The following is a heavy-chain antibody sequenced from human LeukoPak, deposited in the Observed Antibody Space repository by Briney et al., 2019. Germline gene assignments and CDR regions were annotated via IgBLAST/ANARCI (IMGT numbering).Heavy chain of an antibody. CDR1: GFTFSSYS. Sequence: PGGPLTLSCAAPGFTFSSYSMNWVRQAPGNGLEWVSSISSSSSYIYYADSVKGRFTISRDNAKNSLYLQMTSLRAEDTAVYYCAREPGTDYWGGSNYYYYGMDVWGQGTTVTVSS. CDR2: ISSSSSYI. D-gene: IGHD1-1*01. V-gene: IGHV3-21*01. J-gene: IGHJ6*02. CDR3: AREPGTDYWGGSNYYYYGMDV.